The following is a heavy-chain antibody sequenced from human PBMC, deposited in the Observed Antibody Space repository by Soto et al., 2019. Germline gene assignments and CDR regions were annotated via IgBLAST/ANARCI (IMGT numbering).Heavy chain of an antibody. CDR1: GFTFSSYG. CDR3: VKDGSSGWPYYYGMDV. Sequence: PGGSLRLSCAASGFTFSSYGMHWVRQAPGKGLEWGAVISYDGRNKYYADSVKGRFTISRDNSKNTLYLQMSSLRPEDTAVYYCVKDGSSGWPYYYGMDVWGQGTTVTASS. CDR2: ISYDGRNK. V-gene: IGHV3-30*18. J-gene: IGHJ6*02. D-gene: IGHD6-19*01.